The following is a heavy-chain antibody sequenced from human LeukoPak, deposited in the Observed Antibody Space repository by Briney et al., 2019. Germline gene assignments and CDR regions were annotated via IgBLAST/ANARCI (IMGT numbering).Heavy chain of an antibody. CDR2: VYYTGST. V-gene: IGHV4-59*08. CDR1: GGSISNYY. Sequence: SETLSLTCTVSGGSISNYYWGWIRQPPGKGLEYIGYVYYTGSTTYNPSLKSRVTISVDTSKNQFSLKLSSVTAADTAVYYCARRAPYSYEWSTLDYWGQGTLVTVSS. D-gene: IGHD5-18*01. J-gene: IGHJ4*02. CDR3: ARRAPYSYEWSTLDY.